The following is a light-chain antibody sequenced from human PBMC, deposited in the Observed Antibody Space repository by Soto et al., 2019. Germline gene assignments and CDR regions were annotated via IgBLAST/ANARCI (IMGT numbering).Light chain of an antibody. V-gene: IGKV3D-7*01. CDR1: QSVSSSY. CDR3: QQVESYPST. CDR2: GAS. Sequence: IVLTQSRATLSLSAGDRATLSCRASQSVSSSYLAWYQQKPGQAPRLLIYGASSRATGIPDRFSGSGSGTDFTLTISSLQPEDFATYYCQQVESYPSTFGGGTKVDIK. J-gene: IGKJ4*01.